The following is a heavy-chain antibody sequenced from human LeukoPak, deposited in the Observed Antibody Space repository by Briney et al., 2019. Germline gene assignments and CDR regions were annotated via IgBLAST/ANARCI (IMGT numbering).Heavy chain of an antibody. V-gene: IGHV5-51*01. Sequence: GESLKISCKGSGYSFTSYWIGWLRQMPGKGLEWMGIIYAGDSDTRCSPSFQGQVTISADKSISTAYLQWSSLKASDTAMYYCARQYCSSTSCSYGMDVWGQGTTVTVSS. D-gene: IGHD2-2*01. CDR3: ARQYCSSTSCSYGMDV. CDR2: IYAGDSDT. J-gene: IGHJ6*02. CDR1: GYSFTSYW.